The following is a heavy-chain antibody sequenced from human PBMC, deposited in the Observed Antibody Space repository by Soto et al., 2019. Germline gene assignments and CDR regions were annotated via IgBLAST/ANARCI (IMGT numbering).Heavy chain of an antibody. J-gene: IGHJ2*01. Sequence: GGSLRLSCVASGFTFSSYAMHWVRQAPGKGLEWVAVISYDGSNKYYADSVKGRFTISRDNSKNTLYLQMNSLRAEDTAVYYCARDSGALGYGDRTRISWYFDLWGRGTLVTVSS. CDR1: GFTFSSYA. CDR3: ARDSGALGYGDRTRISWYFDL. D-gene: IGHD4-17*01. V-gene: IGHV3-30-3*01. CDR2: ISYDGSNK.